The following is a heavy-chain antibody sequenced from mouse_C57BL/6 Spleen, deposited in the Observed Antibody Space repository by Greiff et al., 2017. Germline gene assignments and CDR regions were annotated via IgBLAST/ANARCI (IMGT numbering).Heavy chain of an antibody. J-gene: IGHJ3*01. Sequence: QVQLKESGAELVRPGTSVKVSCKASGYAFTNYLIEWVKQRPGQGLEWIGVINPGSGGTNYNEKFKGKATLTADKSSSTAYMQLSSLTSEDSAVYFCARSSYGNRFAYWGQGTLVTVSA. CDR2: INPGSGGT. CDR1: GYAFTNYL. CDR3: ARSSYGNRFAY. V-gene: IGHV1-54*01. D-gene: IGHD2-1*01.